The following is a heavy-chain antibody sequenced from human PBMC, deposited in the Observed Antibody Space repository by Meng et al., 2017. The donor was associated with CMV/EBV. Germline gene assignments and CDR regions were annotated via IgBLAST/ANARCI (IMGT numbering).Heavy chain of an antibody. V-gene: IGHV1-69*05. CDR2: IIPIFGTA. J-gene: IGHJ6*02. CDR3: ARGRRWGSAAGTYMYYYYGMDV. Sequence: SVKVSCKASGYTFTSYDINWVRQATGQGLEWMGGIIPIFGTANYAQKFQGRVTITTDESTSTAYMELSSLRSEDTAVYYCARGRRWGSAAGTYMYYYYGMDVWGQGTTVTVSS. D-gene: IGHD6-13*01. CDR1: GYTFTSYD.